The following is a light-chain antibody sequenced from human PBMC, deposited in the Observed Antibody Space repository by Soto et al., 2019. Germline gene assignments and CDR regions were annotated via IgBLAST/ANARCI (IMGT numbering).Light chain of an antibody. CDR2: SNN. Sequence: QSVLTPPPSASGTPGQRVTISFSGSSSNIGSNTVNWYQQLPGTAPKLLIYSNNQRPSGVPDRFSGSKSGTSASLAISGLQSEDEADYYCAAWDDSPQVFGTGTKVTVL. CDR3: AAWDDSPQV. J-gene: IGLJ1*01. V-gene: IGLV1-44*01. CDR1: SSNIGSNT.